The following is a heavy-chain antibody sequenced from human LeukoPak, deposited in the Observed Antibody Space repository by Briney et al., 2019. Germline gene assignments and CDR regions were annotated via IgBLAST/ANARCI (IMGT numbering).Heavy chain of an antibody. J-gene: IGHJ4*02. V-gene: IGHV1-24*01. CDR3: ATWDRYDSSGSRRWSFDY. CDR2: FDPEDGET. CDR1: GYTLTELS. D-gene: IGHD3-22*01. Sequence: ASVKVSCTVSGYTLTELSMHWVRQAPGKGLEWMGGFDPEDGETIYAQKFQGRVTMTEDTSADTAYMELSSLRSEDTAVYYCATWDRYDSSGSRRWSFDYWGQGTLVTVSS.